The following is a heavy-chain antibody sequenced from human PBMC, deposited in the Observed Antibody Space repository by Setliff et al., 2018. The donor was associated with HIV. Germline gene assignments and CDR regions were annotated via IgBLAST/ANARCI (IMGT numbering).Heavy chain of an antibody. CDR1: GVSITTFY. Sequence: TLSLTCTVSGVSITTFYWSWIRQAPGKGLEWIGYIYYIGSVIYNYSFESLVTMTLDMSKSQFSLSLRSLTAADTAVYYCASWHGGQEAFEIWGQGTKVTVSS. D-gene: IGHD3-16*01. CDR3: ASWHGGQEAFEI. CDR2: IYYIGSV. V-gene: IGHV4-59*01. J-gene: IGHJ3*02.